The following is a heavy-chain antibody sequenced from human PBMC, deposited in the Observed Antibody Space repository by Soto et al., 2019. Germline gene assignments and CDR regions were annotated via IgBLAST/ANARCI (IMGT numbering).Heavy chain of an antibody. CDR1: GGSISSGGYY. CDR2: IYYSGST. CDR3: ARAVVVVGPYYFDY. D-gene: IGHD2-15*01. V-gene: IGHV4-31*03. J-gene: IGHJ4*02. Sequence: TLSLTCTVSGGSISSGGYYWSWIRQHPGKGLEWIGYIYYSGSTYYNPSLKSRVTISVDTSKNQFSLKLSSVTAADTAVYYCARAVVVVGPYYFDYWGQGTLVTVSS.